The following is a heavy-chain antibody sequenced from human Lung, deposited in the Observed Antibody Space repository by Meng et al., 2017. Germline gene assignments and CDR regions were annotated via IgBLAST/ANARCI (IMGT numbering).Heavy chain of an antibody. Sequence: QVQLVQSGAELKKPGAPVTTSCKASGYTFTNYAMNWVRQAPGQGLEWMGWINTNTGDPTYAQGFTGRFVFSLDTSVSTAYLQISSLKTEDTAVYYCARKKWLATGEVHWGQGTLVTVSS. CDR2: INTNTGDP. V-gene: IGHV7-4-1*02. CDR1: GYTFTNYA. J-gene: IGHJ4*02. CDR3: ARKKWLATGEVH. D-gene: IGHD6-19*01.